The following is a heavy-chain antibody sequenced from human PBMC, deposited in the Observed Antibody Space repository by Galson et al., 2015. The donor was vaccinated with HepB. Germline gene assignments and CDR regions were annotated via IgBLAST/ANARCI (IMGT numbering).Heavy chain of an antibody. V-gene: IGHV3-23*01. CDR1: GINFGSYA. CDR2: ISGIGGTI. Sequence: SLRLSCAAPGINFGSYAMSWVRQAPGKGLEWVSSISGIGGTIDYADSVKGRFTISRDNSKNTVFLDMNSLRVEDTAVYYCAQEPSRFSGLHYYMEVGGKGTTVTVSS. CDR3: AQEPSRFSGLHYYMEV. J-gene: IGHJ6*03. D-gene: IGHD3-3*01.